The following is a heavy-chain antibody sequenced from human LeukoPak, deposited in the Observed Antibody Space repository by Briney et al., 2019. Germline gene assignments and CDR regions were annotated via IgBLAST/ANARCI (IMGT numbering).Heavy chain of an antibody. CDR3: VRSLNSGSYADL. J-gene: IGHJ5*02. CDR2: VYSVGTT. Sequence: PGGSLRLSCAASGFTVSSNFMSWVRQAPGKGLEWVSVVYSVGTTYYADSVKGRFTISRDTSRNTLYLQMNSLRVDDTAVYYCVRSLNSGSYADLWGKGTLITVSS. V-gene: IGHV3-53*01. D-gene: IGHD1-26*01. CDR1: GFTVSSNF.